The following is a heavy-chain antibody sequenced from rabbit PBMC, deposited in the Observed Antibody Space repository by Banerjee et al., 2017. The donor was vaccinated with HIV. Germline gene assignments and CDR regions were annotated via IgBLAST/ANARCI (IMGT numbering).Heavy chain of an antibody. D-gene: IGHD3-3*01. CDR1: GIDFSSYG. Sequence: ELVESGGGLVQPGESLKLSCKASGIDFSSYGISWVRQAPGKGPEWIAYIDPVFGSTYYASWVNGRFTISSHNAQNTLYLQLNSLTAADTATYFCARGLVAGVLDLWGPGTLVT. CDR2: IDPVFGST. V-gene: IGHV1S47*01. J-gene: IGHJ6*01. CDR3: ARGLVAGVLDL.